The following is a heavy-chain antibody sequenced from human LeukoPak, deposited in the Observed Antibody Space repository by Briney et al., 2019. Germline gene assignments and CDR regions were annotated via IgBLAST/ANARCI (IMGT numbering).Heavy chain of an antibody. CDR3: ARGIIGVTRGLIDY. Sequence: PSETLSLTCAVYGGSFSGYYWSWIRQPPGKGLEWIGEINHSGSTNYNPSLESRVTISVDTSKNQFSLKLSSVTAADTAVYYCARGIIGVTRGLIDYWGQGTLVTVSS. CDR2: INHSGST. CDR1: GGSFSGYY. J-gene: IGHJ4*02. D-gene: IGHD3-16*02. V-gene: IGHV4-34*01.